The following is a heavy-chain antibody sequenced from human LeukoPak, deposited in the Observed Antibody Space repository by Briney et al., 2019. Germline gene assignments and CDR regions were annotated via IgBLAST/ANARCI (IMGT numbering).Heavy chain of an antibody. Sequence: GGSMRLSCAASGFTVSSNYMSWVRQAPEKGLEWVSVIYSGGSTYYADSVKGRFTISRDNSKNTLYLQMNSLRAEDTAVYYCAREAVAGTGDDAFDIWGQGTMVTVSS. CDR1: GFTVSSNY. CDR2: IYSGGST. CDR3: AREAVAGTGDDAFDI. D-gene: IGHD6-19*01. J-gene: IGHJ3*02. V-gene: IGHV3-66*01.